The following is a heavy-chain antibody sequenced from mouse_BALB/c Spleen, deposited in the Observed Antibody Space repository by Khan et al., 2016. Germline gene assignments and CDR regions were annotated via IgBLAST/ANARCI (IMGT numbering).Heavy chain of an antibody. CDR2: IHPGSGGT. CDR1: VYTFTDYE. V-gene: IGHV1-15*01. J-gene: IGHJ3*01. CDR3: TNRYEAWFTY. Sequence: QVQLKESGAELVRPGASVKLSCKALVYTFTDYEMHWVKQTPVHGLEWIGGIHPGSGGTAYNQKFKGKATLTDDKSSSTAYMELSSLTSEDSAVYYCTNRYEAWFTYWGQGTLVTVSA. D-gene: IGHD2-14*01.